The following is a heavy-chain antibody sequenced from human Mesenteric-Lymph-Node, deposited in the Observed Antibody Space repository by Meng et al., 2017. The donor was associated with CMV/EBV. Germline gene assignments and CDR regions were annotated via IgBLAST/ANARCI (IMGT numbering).Heavy chain of an antibody. D-gene: IGHD2-21*01. Sequence: GESLKISCSASGFTFSNYAMSWVRQAPGKGLEWVSGICASGGSKSYADSVKGRFPIARDNLKDTLYLQMNSLRADDPAVYYWAKGTHIVEMISIRDYYYYGMDVWGQGTTVTVSS. CDR3: AKGTHIVEMISIRDYYYYGMDV. J-gene: IGHJ6*02. CDR2: ICASGGSK. V-gene: IGHV3-23*01. CDR1: GFTFSNYA.